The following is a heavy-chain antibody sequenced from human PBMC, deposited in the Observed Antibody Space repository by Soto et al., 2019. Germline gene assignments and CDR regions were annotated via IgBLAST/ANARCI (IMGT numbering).Heavy chain of an antibody. CDR1: GFTFSSYA. D-gene: IGHD1-26*01. Sequence: GGSLRLSCAASGFTFSSYAMSWVRQAPGKGLEWVSAISGSGGSTYYADSVKGRFTISRDNSKNTLYLQMNSLRAEDTAVYYCAKDRLVGATYPYYFDYWGQGTLVTVSS. V-gene: IGHV3-23*01. CDR3: AKDRLVGATYPYYFDY. CDR2: ISGSGGST. J-gene: IGHJ4*02.